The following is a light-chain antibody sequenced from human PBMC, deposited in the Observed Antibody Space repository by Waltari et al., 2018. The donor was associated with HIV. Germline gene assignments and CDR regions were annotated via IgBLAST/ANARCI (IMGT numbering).Light chain of an antibody. CDR1: QTVNTY. Sequence: DIQMTQSPSTLSASIGEVITITCRASQTVNTYLAWYQQKSGKAPKLLIYQASTLNTAVPSRFAASASGTDFTLTISGLQPDDFATYYCQQYNSYFRTFGQGTRV. V-gene: IGKV1-5*03. J-gene: IGKJ1*01. CDR2: QAS. CDR3: QQYNSYFRT.